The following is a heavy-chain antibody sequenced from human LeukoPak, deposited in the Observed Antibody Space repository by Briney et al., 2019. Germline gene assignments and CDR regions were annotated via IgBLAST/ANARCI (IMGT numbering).Heavy chain of an antibody. Sequence: PGGSLRLSCAASGFTFSSYSMSWVRQAPGKGLEWVSVIYSGGSTYYADSVKGRFTISRDNSKNTLYLQMNSLRAEDTAVYYCAKDLFSYEIDYWGQGTLVTVSS. J-gene: IGHJ4*02. CDR2: IYSGGST. D-gene: IGHD5-12*01. CDR3: AKDLFSYEIDY. CDR1: GFTFSSYS. V-gene: IGHV3-53*01.